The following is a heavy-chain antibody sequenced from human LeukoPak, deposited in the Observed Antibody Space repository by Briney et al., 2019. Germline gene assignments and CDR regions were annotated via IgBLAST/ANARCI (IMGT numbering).Heavy chain of an antibody. CDR1: GGSISSYY. Sequence: SETLSLTCTVPGGSISSYYWSWIRQPAGKGLEWIGRIYTSGSTNYNPSLKSRVTISVDKSKNQFSLKLRSVTAADTAVYYCARDSTIHYFDSSAYNFDYWGQGTLVTVSS. J-gene: IGHJ4*02. D-gene: IGHD3-22*01. CDR2: IYTSGST. V-gene: IGHV4-4*07. CDR3: ARDSTIHYFDSSAYNFDY.